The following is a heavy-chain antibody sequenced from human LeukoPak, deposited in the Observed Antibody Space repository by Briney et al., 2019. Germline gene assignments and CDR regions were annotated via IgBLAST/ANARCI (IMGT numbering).Heavy chain of an antibody. CDR3: AKKGPLGLDY. J-gene: IGHJ4*02. V-gene: IGHV3-23*01. D-gene: IGHD3-16*01. CDR1: GFTFSIYA. Sequence: GGSLRLSCAASGFTFSIYAMSWVRQAPGKGLEWVSAVSGSGTGAVYADSVKGRFTISRDNSKNTLYLQMNSLRAEDTAVYYCAKKGPLGLDYWGQGTLVTVSS. CDR2: VSGSGTGA.